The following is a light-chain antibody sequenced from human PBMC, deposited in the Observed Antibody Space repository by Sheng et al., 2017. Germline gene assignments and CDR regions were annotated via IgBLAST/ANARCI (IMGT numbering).Light chain of an antibody. V-gene: IGLV4-69*02. CDR1: SGHSSYA. CDR2: VNSDGSH. J-gene: IGLJ3*02. Sequence: QLVLTQSPSASASLGASVKLTCTLSSGHSSYAIAWHQQQPEKGPRYLMKVNSDGSHSKGDGIPDRFSGSSSGAERYLTISSLQSEDEADYYCQTWGXGIQVFGGGTKLTVL. CDR3: QTWGXGIQV.